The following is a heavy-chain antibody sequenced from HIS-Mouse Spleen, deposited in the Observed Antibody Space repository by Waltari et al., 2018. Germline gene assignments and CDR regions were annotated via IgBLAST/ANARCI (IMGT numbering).Heavy chain of an antibody. CDR2: VYSGSST. CDR3: ARALAAAGTGWFDP. J-gene: IGHJ5*02. CDR1: GFTVSSNY. D-gene: IGHD6-13*01. V-gene: IGHV3-53*01. Sequence: EVQLVESGGGLIQPGGSLRLSCAASGFTVSSNYMSWVRQAPGEGVDWVSVVYSGSSTSDAGSVKGRFTISRDNSKNTLYLQMNSLRAEDTAVYYCARALAAAGTGWFDPWGQGTLVTVSS.